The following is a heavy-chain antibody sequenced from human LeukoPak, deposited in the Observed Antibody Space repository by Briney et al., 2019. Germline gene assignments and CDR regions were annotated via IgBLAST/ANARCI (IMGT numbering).Heavy chain of an antibody. CDR3: ARHASPYSSNYYFDY. CDR1: GYSINNYW. Sequence: PGESLKISCKGSGYSINNYWIAWVRQIPGKGLEWMGIIYPGDSDTRYNPSFQGQVTISADKSISTAYLQWSSLKASDTAMYYCARHASPYSSNYYFDYWGQGALVTVSS. CDR2: IYPGDSDT. V-gene: IGHV5-51*01. J-gene: IGHJ4*02. D-gene: IGHD6-13*01.